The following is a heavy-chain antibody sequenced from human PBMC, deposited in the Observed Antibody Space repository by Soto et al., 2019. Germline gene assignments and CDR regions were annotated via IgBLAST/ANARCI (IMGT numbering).Heavy chain of an antibody. J-gene: IGHJ5*02. CDR1: GYTFTSYY. CDR3: ARVGRGNWFDP. CDR2: INPSGGSA. V-gene: IGHV1-46*01. Sequence: QVQLVQSGAEVKKPGASVKVSCKASGYTFTSYYMHWVRQAPGQGLEWMGIINPSGGSASYAQKFQGRVTMTRDTSTSTVYMELSSLRSEDTAVYYCARVGRGNWFDPWGQGTLVTVSS. D-gene: IGHD1-26*01.